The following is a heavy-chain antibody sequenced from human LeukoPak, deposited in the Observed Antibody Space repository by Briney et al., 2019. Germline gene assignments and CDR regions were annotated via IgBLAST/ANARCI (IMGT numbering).Heavy chain of an antibody. J-gene: IGHJ5*02. CDR3: ERGGGSGSSYNCFDP. Sequence: SETLSLTCAVSGGSISSCNWWSWVRQPPGKGLEWIGEIYHSGSTNYNPSLKSRVTISVDKSKNQFSLKLSSVTAADTAVYYCERGGGSGSSYNCFDPWGQGTLVTVSS. CDR1: GGSISSCNW. CDR2: IYHSGST. D-gene: IGHD3-10*01. V-gene: IGHV4-4*02.